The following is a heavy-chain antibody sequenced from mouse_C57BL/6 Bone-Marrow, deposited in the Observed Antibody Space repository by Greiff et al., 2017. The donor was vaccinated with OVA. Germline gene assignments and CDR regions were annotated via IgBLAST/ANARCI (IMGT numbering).Heavy chain of an antibody. V-gene: IGHV1-80*01. CDR1: GYAFSSYW. CDR3: AILYYYGSSSHFDY. CDR2: IYPGDGDT. Sequence: QVQLQQSGAELVKPGASVKISCKASGYAFSSYWMNWVKQRPGKGLEWIGQIYPGDGDTNYNGKFKGKATLTADKSSSTAYMQLSSLTSEDSAVYFCAILYYYGSSSHFDYWGQGTTLTVSS. D-gene: IGHD1-1*01. J-gene: IGHJ2*01.